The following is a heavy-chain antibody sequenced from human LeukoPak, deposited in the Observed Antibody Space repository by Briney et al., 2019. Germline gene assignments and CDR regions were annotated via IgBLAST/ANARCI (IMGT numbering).Heavy chain of an antibody. CDR3: LCSTSTNTRQTDFFDH. V-gene: IGHV1-46*01. CDR2: INPSSGTT. J-gene: IGHJ4*02. Sequence: GASVKVSCKASGYTFTSYYIHWVRQAPGQGLEWMGIINPSSGTTSYAQKFQGRITMIRDTSTSTVYMELSSLKSEDTAVYYCLCSTSTNTRQTDFFDHWGQGTLVTVSS. CDR1: GYTFTSYY. D-gene: IGHD2-2*01.